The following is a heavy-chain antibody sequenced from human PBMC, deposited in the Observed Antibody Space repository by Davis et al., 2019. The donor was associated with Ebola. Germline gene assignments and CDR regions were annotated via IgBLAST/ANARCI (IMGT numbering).Heavy chain of an antibody. J-gene: IGHJ4*02. CDR3: ARVSGSYYTDYFDY. CDR2: IYYSGST. V-gene: IGHV4-39*07. CDR1: GFTFSSYS. Sequence: GSLRLSCAASGFTFSSYSMNWVRQPPGKGLEWIGSIYYSGSTYYNPSLKSRVTISVDKSKNQFSLKLSSVTAADTAVYYCARVSGSYYTDYFDYWGQGTLVTVSS. D-gene: IGHD3-10*01.